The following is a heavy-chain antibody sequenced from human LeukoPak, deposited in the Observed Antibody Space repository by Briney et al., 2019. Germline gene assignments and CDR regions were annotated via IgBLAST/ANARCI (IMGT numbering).Heavy chain of an antibody. D-gene: IGHD2-21*02. CDR3: ARVRVIVVSDYCGGDCSSDY. V-gene: IGHV1-18*01. CDR1: GYTFSDYG. J-gene: IGHJ4*02. Sequence: GASVKVSCKTSGYTFSDYGISWVRQAPGQGLEWMGWISPYNGNRNYAQKVQGRVTITTDTSTSTAYMELRSLRSDDTAVYYRARVRVIVVSDYCGGDCSSDYWGQGTLVTVSS. CDR2: ISPYNGNR.